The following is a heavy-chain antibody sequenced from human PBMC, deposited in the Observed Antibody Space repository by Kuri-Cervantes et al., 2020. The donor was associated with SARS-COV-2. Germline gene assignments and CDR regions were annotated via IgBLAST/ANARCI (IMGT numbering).Heavy chain of an antibody. D-gene: IGHD3-16*01. J-gene: IGHJ4*02. CDR1: GGSISGYY. CDR2: INHSGST. Sequence: GSLRLSCTVSGGSISGYYWSWIRQPPGKGLEWIGEINHSGSTNYNPSLKSRVTVSVDTSKNQFSLKLSSVTAADTAVYHCARGRSFVGNWGQGTLVTVSS. CDR3: ARGRSFVGN. V-gene: IGHV4-34*01.